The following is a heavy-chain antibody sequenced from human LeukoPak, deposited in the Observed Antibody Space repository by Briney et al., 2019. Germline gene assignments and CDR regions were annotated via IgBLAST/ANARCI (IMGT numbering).Heavy chain of an antibody. CDR1: GGTFSSYA. CDR2: IIPIFGTA. Sequence: ASVKVSCKASGGTFSSYAISWVRQAPGQGLEWMGGIIPIFGTANYAQKFQGRVTITTDESTSTAYMELSSLRSEDTAVYYCARDQGQWELVGWFDPWGQGTLVTVSS. D-gene: IGHD1-26*01. CDR3: ARDQGQWELVGWFDP. J-gene: IGHJ5*02. V-gene: IGHV1-69*05.